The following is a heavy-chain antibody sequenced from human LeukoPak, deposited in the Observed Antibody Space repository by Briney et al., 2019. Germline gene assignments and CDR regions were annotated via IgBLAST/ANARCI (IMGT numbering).Heavy chain of an antibody. Sequence: ASVKVSCKASGYTFTGYYMHWVRQAPGQGLAWMGWINPNSGGTNYAQKFQGRVTMTRDTSISTAYMELSRLRSDDTAVYYCARSPGDCSSTSCYPLPDYYYGMDVWGQGTTVTVSS. CDR3: ARSPGDCSSTSCYPLPDYYYGMDV. CDR1: GYTFTGYY. V-gene: IGHV1-2*02. J-gene: IGHJ6*02. D-gene: IGHD2-2*01. CDR2: INPNSGGT.